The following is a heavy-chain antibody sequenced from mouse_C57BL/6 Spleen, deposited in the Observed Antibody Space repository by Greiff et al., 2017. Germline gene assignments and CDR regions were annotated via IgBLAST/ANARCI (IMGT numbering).Heavy chain of an antibody. CDR1: GYTFTSYW. CDR3: ARRMAVYYAMDY. V-gene: IGHV1-50*01. CDR2: IDPSDSYT. J-gene: IGHJ4*01. Sequence: QVQLQQPGAELVKPGASVKLSCEASGYTFTSYWMQWVKQRPGQGLEWIGEIDPSDSYTNYNQKFKGKATLTVDTASSTAYMQLSSLTSEDSAVYYCARRMAVYYAMDYWGQGTSVTVSS. D-gene: IGHD3-3*01.